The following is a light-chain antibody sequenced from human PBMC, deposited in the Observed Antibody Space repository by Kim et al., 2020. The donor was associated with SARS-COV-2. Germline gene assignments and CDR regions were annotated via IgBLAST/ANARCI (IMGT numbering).Light chain of an antibody. Sequence: NFMLTQPHSVSESPGKTVTISCARSSGSIASNYVQWYQQRPGSSPTALIFENDKRPSGVPDRFSASIDASSNSASLTISGLKTEDEADYYCQSYDTTDQVFGGGTTLTVL. CDR3: QSYDTTDQV. V-gene: IGLV6-57*01. CDR1: SGSIASNY. J-gene: IGLJ2*01. CDR2: END.